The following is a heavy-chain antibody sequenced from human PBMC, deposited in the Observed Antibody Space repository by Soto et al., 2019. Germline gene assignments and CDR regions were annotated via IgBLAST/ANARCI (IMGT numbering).Heavy chain of an antibody. CDR1: GFTFSSYA. D-gene: IGHD6-19*01. CDR3: ARQSSSLYSSGWYYFDY. V-gene: IGHV3-30-3*01. CDR2: ISYDGSNK. Sequence: PGGSLRLSCAASGFTFSSYAMHWVRQAPGKGLEWVAVISYDGSNKYYADSVKGRFTISRDNSKNTLYLQMNSLRAEDTAVYYCARQSSSLYSSGWYYFDYWRQRTLVTVSS. J-gene: IGHJ4*02.